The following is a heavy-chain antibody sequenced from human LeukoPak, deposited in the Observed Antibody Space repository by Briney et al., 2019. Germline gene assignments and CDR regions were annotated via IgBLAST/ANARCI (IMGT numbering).Heavy chain of an antibody. CDR1: GYTFTSYD. D-gene: IGHD3-3*01. CDR3: ARGDLIRNYYDFWSGCYYVLVN. Sequence: ASVKVSCKASGYTFTSYDINWVRQATGQGLEWMGWMNPNSGNTGYAQKFQGRVTMTRNTSISTAYMELSGLRSEDTAVYYCARGDLIRNYYDFWSGCYYVLVNWGQGTLVTVSS. CDR2: MNPNSGNT. V-gene: IGHV1-8*01. J-gene: IGHJ4*02.